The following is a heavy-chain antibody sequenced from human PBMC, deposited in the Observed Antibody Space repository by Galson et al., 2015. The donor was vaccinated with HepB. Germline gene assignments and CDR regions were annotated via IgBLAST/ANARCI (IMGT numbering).Heavy chain of an antibody. Sequence: SLRLSCAASGFTSGSYWMTWVRQAPGKGLEWVANIRRYGSEIHYVDSAKGRFTISRDDAKNSLFLQMNTLIAEDTAVYYCAREARDGGGMDVWGQGTTVTVSS. D-gene: IGHD3-3*01. V-gene: IGHV3-7*01. J-gene: IGHJ6*02. CDR3: AREARDGGGMDV. CDR2: IRRYGSEI. CDR1: GFTSGSYW.